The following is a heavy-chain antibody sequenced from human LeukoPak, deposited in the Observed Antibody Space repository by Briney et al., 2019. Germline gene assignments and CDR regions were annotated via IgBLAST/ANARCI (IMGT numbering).Heavy chain of an antibody. D-gene: IGHD3-9*01. J-gene: IGHJ6*02. CDR2: ISSNGGGT. CDR1: GFTFSTYA. V-gene: IGHV3-64*04. Sequence: GGSLRLSCSASGFTFSTYAMHWVRQAPGKGLEYVSAISSNGGGTYYADSVKGRFTISRDNSKNTLYLQMNSLRAEDTAVYYCAKSIRDYYGMDVWGQGTTVTVSS. CDR3: AKSIRDYYGMDV.